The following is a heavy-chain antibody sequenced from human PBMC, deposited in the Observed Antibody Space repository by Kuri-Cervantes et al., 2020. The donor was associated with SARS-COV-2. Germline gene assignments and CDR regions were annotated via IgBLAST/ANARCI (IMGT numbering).Heavy chain of an antibody. CDR1: GGIFSSYA. Sequence: SVKVSCKASGGIFSSYAISWVRQAPGQGLEWMGGIIPIFGTANYAQRFQGRVTITADESTSTAFMDLRSLRSEDTAVYYCASSGWVRGIAAAGIRERSGPNYYYYYMDVWGKGTTVTVSS. V-gene: IGHV1-69*13. CDR3: ASSGWVRGIAAAGIRERSGPNYYYYYMDV. D-gene: IGHD6-13*01. CDR2: IIPIFGTA. J-gene: IGHJ6*03.